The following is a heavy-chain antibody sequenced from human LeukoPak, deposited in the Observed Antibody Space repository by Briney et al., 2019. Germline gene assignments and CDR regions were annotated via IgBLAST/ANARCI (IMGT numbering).Heavy chain of an antibody. Sequence: PSETLSLTCAVYGGSFSGYYWSWLRQPPGKGLEWIGEINHSGSTNYNPSLKSRVTISVDTSKNQFSLKLSSVTAADTAVYYCARYYYDSSGYYGMDVWGQGTTVTVSS. D-gene: IGHD3-22*01. CDR3: ARYYYDSSGYYGMDV. CDR2: INHSGST. CDR1: GGSFSGYY. V-gene: IGHV4-34*01. J-gene: IGHJ6*02.